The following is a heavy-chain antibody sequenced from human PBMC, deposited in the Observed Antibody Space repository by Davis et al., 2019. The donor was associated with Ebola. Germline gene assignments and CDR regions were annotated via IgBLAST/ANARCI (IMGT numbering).Heavy chain of an antibody. CDR2: MNPNSSNT. D-gene: IGHD5-12*01. J-gene: IGHJ5*01. CDR1: GYTFTNYD. V-gene: IGHV1-8*01. Sequence: ASVKVSCKASGYTFTNYDVHWVRQGTGQGLEWIGWMNPNSSNTGYGQKFQGRVTMTRNTSISTAYMELSSLTSEDTAVYYCARGRKVARMGSWFDSWGQGTLVTVSS. CDR3: ARGRKVARMGSWFDS.